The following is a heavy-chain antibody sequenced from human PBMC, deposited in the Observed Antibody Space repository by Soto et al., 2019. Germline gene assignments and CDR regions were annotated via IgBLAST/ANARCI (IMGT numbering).Heavy chain of an antibody. CDR1: GFTFSSYD. V-gene: IGHV3-13*01. CDR2: IGTAGDT. D-gene: IGHD3-3*01. Sequence: GGSLRLSCAASGFTFSSYDMHWVRQATGKGLEWVSAIGTAGDTYYPGSVKGRFTISRENAKNSLYLQMNSLRAEDTAVYYCARDRWYGVDDYYYYGLDVWGQGTTVTVSS. J-gene: IGHJ6*02. CDR3: ARDRWYGVDDYYYYGLDV.